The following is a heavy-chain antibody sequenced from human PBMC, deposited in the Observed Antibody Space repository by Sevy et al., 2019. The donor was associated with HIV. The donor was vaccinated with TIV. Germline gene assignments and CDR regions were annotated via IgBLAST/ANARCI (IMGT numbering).Heavy chain of an antibody. V-gene: IGHV3-48*01. CDR3: AIDEQTYGDYDYFDY. Sequence: GGSLRLSCAASGFTFSSYSMHWVRLAPGKGLEWVSYLSSSSSSIIYADSVKGRFTISRDNAKKLLYLQMNSLTAEDTAVYYCAIDEQTYGDYDYFDYWGQGTLVTVSS. CDR2: LSSSSSSI. CDR1: GFTFSSYS. J-gene: IGHJ4*02. D-gene: IGHD4-17*01.